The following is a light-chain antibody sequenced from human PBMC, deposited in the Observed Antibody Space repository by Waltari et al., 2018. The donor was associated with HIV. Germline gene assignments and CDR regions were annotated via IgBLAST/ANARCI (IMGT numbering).Light chain of an antibody. CDR3: QSADSSGTPV. V-gene: IGLV3-25*03. Sequence: SYELTQPPSVSVSPGQTARIPCPGDALPKQYAYWYQQKPGQAPVLVIYKDSERPSGIPERFSGSSSGTTVTLTISGVQAEDEADYYCQSADSSGTPVFGGGTKLTVL. J-gene: IGLJ2*01. CDR2: KDS. CDR1: ALPKQY.